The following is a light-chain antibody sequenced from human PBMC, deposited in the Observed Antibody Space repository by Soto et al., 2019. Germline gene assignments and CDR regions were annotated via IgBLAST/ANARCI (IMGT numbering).Light chain of an antibody. CDR1: SSDVGGYNY. V-gene: IGLV2-14*01. J-gene: IGLJ1*01. CDR3: NSYTTSNTRQIV. Sequence: QSALTQPASVSGSPGQSITISCTGTSSDVGGYNYVSWYQQHPGKAPKFMIYDVSNRPSGVSTRFSGSKSGNTASLTISGLQAEDVADYYCNSYTTSNTRQIVFGTGTKVNVL. CDR2: DVS.